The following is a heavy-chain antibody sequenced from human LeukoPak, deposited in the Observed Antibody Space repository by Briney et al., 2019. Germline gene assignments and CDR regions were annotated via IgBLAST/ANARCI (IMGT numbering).Heavy chain of an antibody. D-gene: IGHD6-13*01. V-gene: IGHV4-39*07. Sequence: SETLSLTCTVSGGSISSSSYYWGWIRQPPGKGLEWIGSIYYSGSTYYNPPLKSRVTISVDTSKNQFSLKLSSVTAADTAVYYCATVFPEQLVPADYWGQGTLVTVSS. J-gene: IGHJ4*02. CDR3: ATVFPEQLVPADY. CDR1: GGSISSSSYY. CDR2: IYYSGST.